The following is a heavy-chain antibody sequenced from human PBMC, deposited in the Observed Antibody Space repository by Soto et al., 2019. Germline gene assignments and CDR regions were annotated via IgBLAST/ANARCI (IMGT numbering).Heavy chain of an antibody. CDR3: ARDNSNIRDGYNYLESY. CDR2: ISYDGSNK. V-gene: IGHV3-30-3*01. J-gene: IGHJ4*02. D-gene: IGHD5-12*01. Sequence: PGGSLRLSCAASGFTFSSYAMHWVRQAPGKGLEWVAVISYDGSNKYYADSVKGRFTISRDNSKNTLYLQMNSLRAEDTAVYYCARDNSNIRDGYNYLESYWGQGTLVTVSS. CDR1: GFTFSSYA.